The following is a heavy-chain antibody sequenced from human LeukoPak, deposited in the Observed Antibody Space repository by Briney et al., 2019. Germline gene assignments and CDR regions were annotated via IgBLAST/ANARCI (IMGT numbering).Heavy chain of an antibody. Sequence: GSSVKVSCKASGGTFSSYAISWVRQAPGQGLEWMGGIIPIFGTANYAQKFQGRVTITADESTSTAYMELSSLRSEDTAVYYYARGYSGGSGYYYGMDVWGKGATVTVSS. CDR1: GGTFSSYA. CDR3: ARGYSGGSGYYYGMDV. V-gene: IGHV1-69*01. D-gene: IGHD1-26*01. J-gene: IGHJ6*04. CDR2: IIPIFGTA.